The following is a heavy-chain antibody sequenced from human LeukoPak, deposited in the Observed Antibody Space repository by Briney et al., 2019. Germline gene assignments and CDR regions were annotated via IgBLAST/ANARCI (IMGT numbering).Heavy chain of an antibody. Sequence: GGSLRLSCAASGFTFGSYAMSWVRQAPGKGPEWVSAISGSGGSTYYADSVKGRFTISRDNSKNTLYLQMNSLRAEDTAVYYCAKVWDSSGWTWIDYWGQGTLVTVSS. V-gene: IGHV3-23*01. CDR3: AKVWDSSGWTWIDY. J-gene: IGHJ4*02. CDR2: ISGSGGST. CDR1: GFTFGSYA. D-gene: IGHD6-19*01.